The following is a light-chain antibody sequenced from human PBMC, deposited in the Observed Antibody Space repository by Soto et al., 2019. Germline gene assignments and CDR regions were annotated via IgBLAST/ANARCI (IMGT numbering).Light chain of an antibody. Sequence: EIVMTQSPATLSVSPGERATLSCRASQSVSNNLAWYQQKPGQAPRLLMYGASTRATGIPARFSGSGSGTEFTLTISSLQSADFAVYFCQQYNNWARTFGQGTKVEVK. CDR3: QQYNNWART. V-gene: IGKV3-15*01. CDR1: QSVSNN. J-gene: IGKJ1*01. CDR2: GAS.